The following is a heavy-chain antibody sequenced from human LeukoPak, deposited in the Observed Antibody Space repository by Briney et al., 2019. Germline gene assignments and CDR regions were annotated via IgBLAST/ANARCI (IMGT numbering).Heavy chain of an antibody. CDR1: GFTFSTYS. V-gene: IGHV3-21*01. J-gene: IGHJ4*02. Sequence: PGGSLRLSCAASGFTFSTYSMNWVRQAPGKGLEWVSAISGSSDYIYYADSVKGRFTISRDNAKTSLFLQMNSLRAEDTAVYYCARVGREYSNSSPPDYWGQGTLVTVSS. D-gene: IGHD6-6*01. CDR2: ISGSSDYI. CDR3: ARVGREYSNSSPPDY.